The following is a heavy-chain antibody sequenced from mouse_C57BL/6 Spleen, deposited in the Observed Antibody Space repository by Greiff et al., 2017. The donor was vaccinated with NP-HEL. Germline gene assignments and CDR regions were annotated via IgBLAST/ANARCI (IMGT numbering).Heavy chain of an antibody. Sequence: EVQLQQSGPVLVKPGASVKMSCKASGYTFTDYYMNWVKQSHGKSLEWIGVINPYNGGTSYNQKFKGKATLTVDKSSSTAYMELNSLTSEDSAVYYCASSQTAQATNFDYWGQGTTLTVSS. J-gene: IGHJ2*01. CDR3: ASSQTAQATNFDY. CDR2: INPYNGGT. CDR1: GYTFTDYY. D-gene: IGHD3-2*02. V-gene: IGHV1-19*01.